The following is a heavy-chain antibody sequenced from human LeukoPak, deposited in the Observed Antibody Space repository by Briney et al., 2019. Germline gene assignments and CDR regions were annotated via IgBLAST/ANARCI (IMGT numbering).Heavy chain of an antibody. V-gene: IGHV3-30*02. CDR3: AKLSWGDDYGDSLDY. Sequence: GGSLRLSCAASGFTFSSYGMHWVRQAPGKGLEWVAFIRYDGSNKYYADSVKGRFTISRDNSKNTLYVQMNSLRAEDTAVYYCAKLSWGDDYGDSLDYWGQGTLVTVSS. D-gene: IGHD4-17*01. J-gene: IGHJ4*02. CDR1: GFTFSSYG. CDR2: IRYDGSNK.